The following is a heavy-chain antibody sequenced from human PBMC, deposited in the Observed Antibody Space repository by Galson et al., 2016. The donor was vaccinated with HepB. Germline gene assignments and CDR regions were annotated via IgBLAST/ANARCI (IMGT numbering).Heavy chain of an antibody. Sequence: SLRLSCAASGFTFNMYSMNWVRQAPGKGLEWISSISSTSSCIYYVDSVKGRFTISRDNAENPLYLQMNSLRAEDTAMYYCARDFWIGKDSSWYYFDYWGQGTLVTVSS. CDR1: GFTFNMYS. D-gene: IGHD6-13*01. V-gene: IGHV3-21*01. CDR3: ARDFWIGKDSSWYYFDY. J-gene: IGHJ4*02. CDR2: ISSTSSCI.